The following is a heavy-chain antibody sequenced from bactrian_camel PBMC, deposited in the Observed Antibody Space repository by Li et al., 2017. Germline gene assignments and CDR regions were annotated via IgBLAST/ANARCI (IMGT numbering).Heavy chain of an antibody. V-gene: IGHV3S42*01. CDR1: ELVLSNYA. J-gene: IGHJ4*01. D-gene: IGHD7*01. CDR3: ATMQGGLYSTWSTYNF. Sequence: DVQLVESGGGSVQAGGSLRLSCTASELVLSNYAMSWVRQAPGKGLEWVSGINRDGSNTGYANSVRGRFTISRDNAENTLYLQLDRLKTEDTAMYYCATMQGGLYSTWSTYNFWSQGTQVTVS. CDR2: INRDGSNT.